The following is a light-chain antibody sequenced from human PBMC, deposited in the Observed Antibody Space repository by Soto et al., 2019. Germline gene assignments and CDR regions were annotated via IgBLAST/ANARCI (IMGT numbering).Light chain of an antibody. CDR3: QQYGGVPYP. V-gene: IGKV3-20*01. CDR1: ESISRDY. Sequence: EIVLTQSPGTLSLSPGQRATLSCRASESISRDYLAWYQQRLGQAPRLLIYGASSWATGIPDRFSGSGYGTDFTRTISRLEPEDFAIYYCQQYGGVPYPCGKGTKLEIK. J-gene: IGKJ2*01. CDR2: GAS.